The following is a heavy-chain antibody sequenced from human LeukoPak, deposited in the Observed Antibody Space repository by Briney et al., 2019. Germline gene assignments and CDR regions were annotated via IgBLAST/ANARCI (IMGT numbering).Heavy chain of an antibody. CDR3: ARRSTSGSMSWFDP. CDR1: GGSFSGYY. CDR2: INHSGST. V-gene: IGHV4-34*01. D-gene: IGHD6-25*01. Sequence: SETLSLTCAVYGGSFSGYYWSWIRQPPGKGLEWIGEINHSGSTNYNPSLKSRVTISVDTSKNQFSLKLSSVTAADTAVYYCARRSTSGSMSWFDPWGQGTLVTVSS. J-gene: IGHJ5*02.